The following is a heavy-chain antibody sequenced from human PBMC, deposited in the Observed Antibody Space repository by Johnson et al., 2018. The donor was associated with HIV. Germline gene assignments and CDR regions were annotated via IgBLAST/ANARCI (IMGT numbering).Heavy chain of an antibody. V-gene: IGHV3-66*01. D-gene: IGHD2-15*01. J-gene: IGHJ3*02. CDR3: VTLVVAPPFDI. Sequence: VQLVESGGGLVNPGGSLRLSCAASGFSFSDYYMSWIRQAPGKGLEWVSVIYSGGSTYYADSVKGRFTISRDNSKNTLYLQMNSLRAEDTAVYYCVTLVVAPPFDIWGQGTMVTVSS. CDR2: IYSGGST. CDR1: GFSFSDYY.